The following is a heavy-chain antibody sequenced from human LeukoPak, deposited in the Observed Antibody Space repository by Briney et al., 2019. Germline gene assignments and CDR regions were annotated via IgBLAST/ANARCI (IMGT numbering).Heavy chain of an antibody. D-gene: IGHD1-26*01. J-gene: IGHJ4*02. V-gene: IGHV3-7*01. Sequence: GGSLRLSCAASGFTFSSHWTSWVRQAPGKGLEWVANIKQDGSEKYYVDSVKGRFTISRDNAKNSLYLQMNSLRAEDTAVYYCATRWDLDYWGQGTLVTVSS. CDR2: IKQDGSEK. CDR3: ATRWDLDY. CDR1: GFTFSSHW.